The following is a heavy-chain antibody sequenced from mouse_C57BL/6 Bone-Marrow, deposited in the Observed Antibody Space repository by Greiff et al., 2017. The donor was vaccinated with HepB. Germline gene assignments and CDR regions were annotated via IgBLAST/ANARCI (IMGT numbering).Heavy chain of an antibody. Sequence: QVQLQQPGAELVMPGASVKLSCKASGYTFTSYWMHWVKQRPGQGLEWIGEIDPSDSYTNYNQKFKGKSTLTVDKSSSPAYMQLSSLTSEDSAVYYSARAGCPNWAYFDYWGQGTTLTVSS. V-gene: IGHV1-69*01. CDR3: ARAGCPNWAYFDY. J-gene: IGHJ2*01. CDR2: IDPSDSYT. D-gene: IGHD4-1*01. CDR1: GYTFTSYW.